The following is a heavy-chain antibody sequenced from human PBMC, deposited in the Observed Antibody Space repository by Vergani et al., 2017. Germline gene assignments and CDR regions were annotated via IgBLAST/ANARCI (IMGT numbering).Heavy chain of an antibody. Sequence: EVQLVQSGAEVKKPGESLKISCKVSGYSFTSYWIGWVRQMPGKGLAWMGIIYPGDSDTRYSPSFQGQVTISADKSISTAYLQWSSLKASDTAMYYCARRSEYYDYIWGGPKGYDYMDVWGEGTTVTVSS. J-gene: IGHJ6*03. V-gene: IGHV5-51*03. CDR1: GYSFTSYW. CDR3: ARRSEYYDYIWGGPKGYDYMDV. CDR2: IYPGDSDT. D-gene: IGHD3-16*01.